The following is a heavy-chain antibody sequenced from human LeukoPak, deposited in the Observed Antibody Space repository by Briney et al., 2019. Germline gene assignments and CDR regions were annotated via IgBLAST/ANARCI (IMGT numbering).Heavy chain of an antibody. Sequence: ASVKVSCKASGYTFTSYYMHWVRQAPGQGLEWMGIINPSGGSTSYAQKFQGRVTITADKSTSTAYMELSSLRSEDTAVYYCARVVMLQQLAFYYYYYMDVWGKGTTVTVSS. CDR1: GYTFTSYY. CDR2: INPSGGST. V-gene: IGHV1-46*01. CDR3: ARVVMLQQLAFYYYYYMDV. D-gene: IGHD6-13*01. J-gene: IGHJ6*03.